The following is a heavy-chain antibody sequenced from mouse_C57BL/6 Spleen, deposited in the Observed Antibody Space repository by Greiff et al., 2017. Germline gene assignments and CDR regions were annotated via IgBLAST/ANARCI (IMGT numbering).Heavy chain of an antibody. CDR1: GYAFSSSW. J-gene: IGHJ4*01. V-gene: IGHV1-82*01. D-gene: IGHD4-1*01. Sequence: QVQLKQSGPELVKPGASVKISCKASGYAFSSSWMNWVKQRPGKGLEWIGRIYPGDGDTNYNGKFKGKATLTADNASSTAYMQLSSLTSEDSAVYFCARETGTGYYAMDYWGQGTSVTVSS. CDR2: IYPGDGDT. CDR3: ARETGTGYYAMDY.